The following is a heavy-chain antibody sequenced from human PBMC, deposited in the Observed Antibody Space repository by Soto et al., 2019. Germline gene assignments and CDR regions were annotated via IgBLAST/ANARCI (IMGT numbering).Heavy chain of an antibody. CDR2: IYPSDSDT. V-gene: IGHV5-51*01. D-gene: IGHD3-3*01. CDR3: ARGGVSTRTFGY. CDR1: GYNFAGYW. Sequence: GESLKISCKGSGYNFAGYWIAWVRQMPGKGLELMGIIYPSDSDTRYRPSFQGQVTTSADKSISSAYLQWSSLRASDTAMYYCARGGVSTRTFGYWGQGTPVTVSS. J-gene: IGHJ4*02.